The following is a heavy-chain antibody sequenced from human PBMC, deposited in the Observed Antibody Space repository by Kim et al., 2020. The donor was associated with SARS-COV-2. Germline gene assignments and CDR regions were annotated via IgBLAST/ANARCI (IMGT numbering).Heavy chain of an antibody. D-gene: IGHD6-6*01. J-gene: IGHJ6*03. CDR3: AREEYSSSSRYYYYYYMDV. Sequence: SRVTISVDTSKNQFSLKLSSVTAADTAVYYCAREEYSSSSRYYYYYYMDVWGKGTTVTVSS. V-gene: IGHV4-59*01.